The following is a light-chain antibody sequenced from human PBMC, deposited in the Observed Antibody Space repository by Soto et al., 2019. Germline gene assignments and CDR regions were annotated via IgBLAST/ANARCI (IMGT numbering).Light chain of an antibody. Sequence: DIQITQSPSSRSASIGDRVTITCQASQNITNNLSWYQRKPGKAPNLLIYHASKLAKGVTSRFSGSGSGTDFSFIITSLQREDLATYYCQQYYGLPPLTCGQGTRREIK. V-gene: IGKV1-33*01. J-gene: IGKJ5*01. CDR1: QNITNN. CDR2: HAS. CDR3: QQYYGLPPLT.